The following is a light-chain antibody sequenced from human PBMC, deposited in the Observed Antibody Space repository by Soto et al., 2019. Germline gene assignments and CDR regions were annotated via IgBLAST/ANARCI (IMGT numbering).Light chain of an antibody. Sequence: DIQMTQSPSSLSASVGDTVTITCRASQDITNYLHWHQQKPGKAPKIVIFDASNLDTGVPSRFSGSGSGTEFTFIINNLQPEDVATYYCQQFDRLPLTFGGGTRVEI. CDR1: QDITNY. CDR3: QQFDRLPLT. CDR2: DAS. V-gene: IGKV1-33*01. J-gene: IGKJ4*01.